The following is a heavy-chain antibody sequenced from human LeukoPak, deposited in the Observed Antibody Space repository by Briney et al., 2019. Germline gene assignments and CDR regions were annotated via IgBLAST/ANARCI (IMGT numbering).Heavy chain of an antibody. D-gene: IGHD5-24*01. J-gene: IGHJ4*02. CDR2: MNYNSGNT. CDR3: ARDRVETTIIFLLALDN. CDR1: GYTFTSFD. Sequence: ASVKVSCKASGYTFTSFDINWVRQATGQGLEWMGWMNYNSGNTHYAQNLQGRVSMTTDTSTNTAYMELRSLRSDDTAVYYCARDRVETTIIFLLALDNWGQGTLVTVSS. V-gene: IGHV1-18*01.